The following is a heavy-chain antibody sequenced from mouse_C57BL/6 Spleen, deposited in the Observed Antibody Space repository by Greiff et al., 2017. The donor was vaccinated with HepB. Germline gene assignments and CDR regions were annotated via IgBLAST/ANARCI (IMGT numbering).Heavy chain of an antibody. D-gene: IGHD2-1*01. V-gene: IGHV5-17*01. CDR3: ARGSLYYGNYVGFDY. CDR2: ISSGSSTI. CDR1: GFTFSDYG. J-gene: IGHJ2*01. Sequence: DVQLVESGGGLVKPGGSLKLSCAASGFTFSDYGMHWVRQAPEKGLEWVAYISSGSSTIYYADTVKGRFTISRDNAKNTLFLQMTSLRSEDTAMYYCARGSLYYGNYVGFDYWGQGTTLTVSS.